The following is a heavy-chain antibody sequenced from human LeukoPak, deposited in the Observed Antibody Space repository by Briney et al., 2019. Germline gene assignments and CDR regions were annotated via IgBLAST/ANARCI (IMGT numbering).Heavy chain of an antibody. D-gene: IGHD3-22*01. CDR2: ITPSGDMS. CDR1: GFSFSIHA. J-gene: IGHJ4*02. CDR3: AKHKHDSGGYSRGFDD. Sequence: TGGSLRLSCAASGFSFSIHAMSWVRQAPGKGLDWVSSITPSGDMSLYADSVKGRFTMSRDNFKNTVYLQMNSLRAEDTALYYCAKHKHDSGGYSRGFDDWGQGTLVTVSS. V-gene: IGHV3-23*01.